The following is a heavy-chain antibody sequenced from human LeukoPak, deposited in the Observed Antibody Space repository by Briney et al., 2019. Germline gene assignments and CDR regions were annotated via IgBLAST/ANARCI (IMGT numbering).Heavy chain of an antibody. D-gene: IGHD4-17*01. J-gene: IGHJ6*02. V-gene: IGHV3-33*01. CDR2: IWYDGSNK. CDR3: ARELGVTTTFYYYYGMDV. CDR1: GFTFSSYG. Sequence: GGCLRLSCAASGFTFSSYGMHGVRQAPGKGLEWGAVIWYDGSNKYYADSVKGRFTISRDNAKNTLYLQMNSLRAEDTAVYYCARELGVTTTFYYYYGMDVWGQGTTVTVSS.